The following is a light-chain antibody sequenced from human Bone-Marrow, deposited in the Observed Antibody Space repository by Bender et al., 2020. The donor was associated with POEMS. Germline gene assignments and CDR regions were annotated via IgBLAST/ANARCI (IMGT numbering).Light chain of an antibody. CDR1: SDHSSYA. V-gene: IGLV4-69*01. J-gene: IGLJ3*02. CDR3: QTWGTGIQV. CDR2: ISSDGSH. Sequence: QLAVSQSPSASASLGASVKLTCTLSSDHSSYAIAWHQQQPGKGPRFLLEISSDGSHSRGDGIPDRFSGSTSGAERYLTISSLHSEDEADYFCQTWGTGIQVFGGGTKLTVL.